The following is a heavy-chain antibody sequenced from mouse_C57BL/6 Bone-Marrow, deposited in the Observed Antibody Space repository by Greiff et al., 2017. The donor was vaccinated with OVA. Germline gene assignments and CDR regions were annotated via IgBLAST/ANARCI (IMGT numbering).Heavy chain of an antibody. Sequence: QVHVKQPGAELVKPGASVKMSCKASGYTFTSYWITWVKQRPGQGLEWIGDIYPGSGSTNYNEKFKSKATLTVDPSSSTAYMQLSSLTSEDSAVYYCARGYYGSWYFDVWGTGTTVTVSS. D-gene: IGHD1-1*01. CDR3: ARGYYGSWYFDV. J-gene: IGHJ1*03. V-gene: IGHV1-55*01. CDR2: IYPGSGST. CDR1: GYTFTSYW.